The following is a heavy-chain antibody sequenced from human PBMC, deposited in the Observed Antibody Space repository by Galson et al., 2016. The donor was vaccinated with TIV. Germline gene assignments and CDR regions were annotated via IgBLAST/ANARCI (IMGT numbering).Heavy chain of an antibody. D-gene: IGHD5-12*01. J-gene: IGHJ4*02. CDR2: ISYDGTIG. CDR3: AREEASGHDPFRVTIGFEN. Sequence: SLRLSCAASGFTFSNYGMHWVRRASGKGLEWVAIISYDGTIGTYADSVKGRFTISRDNSKNTLYLQMNSLRAEDTAVYYCAREEASGHDPFRVTIGFENWGQGTLVTVSS. CDR1: GFTFSNYG. V-gene: IGHV3-30*19.